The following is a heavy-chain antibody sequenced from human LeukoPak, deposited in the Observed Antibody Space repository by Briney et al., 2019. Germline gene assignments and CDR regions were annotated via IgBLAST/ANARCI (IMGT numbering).Heavy chain of an antibody. J-gene: IGHJ5*02. CDR1: GYSFTSYW. CDR2: IYPGDSDT. Sequence: GESLDISCKGSGYSFTSYWIGWVRQMPGRGLEWMGIIYPGDSDTRYSPSFHGQVTISADKSISTAYLQWSSLKASDTARYYCARGCSSTSCYADSYGFDPWGQGTLVTVS. CDR3: ARGCSSTSCYADSYGFDP. V-gene: IGHV5-51*01. D-gene: IGHD2-2*01.